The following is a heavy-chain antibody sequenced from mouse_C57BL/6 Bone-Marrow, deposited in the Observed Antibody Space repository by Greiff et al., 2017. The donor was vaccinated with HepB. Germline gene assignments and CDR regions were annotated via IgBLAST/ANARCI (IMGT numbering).Heavy chain of an antibody. Sequence: EVQLQQSGPELVKPGASVKMSCKASGYTFTDYNMHWVKQSHGKSLEWIGYINPNNGGTSYNQKFKGKATLTVNKSSSTAYMELRSLTSEDSAVYYCARDLWYGSSPAWFAYWGQGTLVTVSA. CDR1: GYTFTDYN. V-gene: IGHV1-22*01. CDR2: INPNNGGT. D-gene: IGHD1-1*01. CDR3: ARDLWYGSSPAWFAY. J-gene: IGHJ3*01.